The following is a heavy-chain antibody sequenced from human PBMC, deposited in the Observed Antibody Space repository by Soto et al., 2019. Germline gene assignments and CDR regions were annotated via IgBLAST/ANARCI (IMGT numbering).Heavy chain of an antibody. V-gene: IGHV3-30-3*01. CDR1: GFTFSSYA. CDR3: ARVPEGYYYYGMDV. D-gene: IGHD3-10*01. CDR2: ISYDGSNN. J-gene: IGHJ6*01. Sequence: GVSLRHCCAASGFTFSSYAVHWVRQATGKGLEWVAVISYDGSNNHYADYVKGRFTISRDNSKNTLYLQMNSLRAEDTAVYYCARVPEGYYYYGMDVWGKGT.